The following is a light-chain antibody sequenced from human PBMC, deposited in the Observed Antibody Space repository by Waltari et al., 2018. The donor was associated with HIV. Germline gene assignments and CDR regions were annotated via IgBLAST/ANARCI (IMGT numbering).Light chain of an antibody. CDR3: AAWDDSLSGVI. CDR2: RNN. V-gene: IGLV1-47*01. J-gene: IGLJ2*01. CDR1: SSNIGINY. Sequence: QSVLTQPPSASGTPGQRVTISCSGSSSNIGINYVYWYQQLPRTAPKLLIYRNNQRPSGVPDRFSGSKSGTSASLAISGLRSDDEGDYYCAAWDDSLSGVIFGGGTKLTVL.